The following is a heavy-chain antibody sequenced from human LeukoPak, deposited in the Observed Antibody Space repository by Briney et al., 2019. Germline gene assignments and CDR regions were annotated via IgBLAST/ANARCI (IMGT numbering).Heavy chain of an antibody. V-gene: IGHV3-7*04. Sequence: GGSLRLSCAASGFTFSSYWMSWVRQAPGKGLEWVANIKQDGSEKYYVDSVKARFTISRDNAKNSLYLQMNSLRAEDTAVYYCARARTEDIVVVRGFDPWGQGTLVTVSS. J-gene: IGHJ5*02. CDR2: IKQDGSEK. CDR1: GFTFSSYW. CDR3: ARARTEDIVVVRGFDP. D-gene: IGHD2-2*01.